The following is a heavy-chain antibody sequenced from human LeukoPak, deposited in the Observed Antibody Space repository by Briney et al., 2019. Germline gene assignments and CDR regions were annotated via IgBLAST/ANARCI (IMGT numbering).Heavy chain of an antibody. CDR1: GFTLSSYA. D-gene: IGHD3-10*01. J-gene: IGHJ4*02. Sequence: PGGSLRLSCAASGFTLSSYAMSWVRQAPGKGLEWVSGIKASGGSTFYADSVRGRFTISRDNSKNTLYLQMNSLRAEDTAVYYCARVYGSGIDWGQGTLVTVSS. V-gene: IGHV3-23*01. CDR3: ARVYGSGID. CDR2: IKASGGST.